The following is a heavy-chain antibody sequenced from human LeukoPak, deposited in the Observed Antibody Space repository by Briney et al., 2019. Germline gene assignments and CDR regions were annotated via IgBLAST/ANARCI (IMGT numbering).Heavy chain of an antibody. J-gene: IGHJ5*02. CDR2: IIPIFGTA. Sequence: ASVKVSCKASGGTLSSYAISWVRQAPGQGLEWMGGIIPIFGTANYAQKFQGRVTITADESTSTAYMELSSLRSEDTAVYYCASLLGCNWFDPWGQGTLVTVSS. CDR3: ASLLGCNWFDP. CDR1: GGTLSSYA. V-gene: IGHV1-69*13.